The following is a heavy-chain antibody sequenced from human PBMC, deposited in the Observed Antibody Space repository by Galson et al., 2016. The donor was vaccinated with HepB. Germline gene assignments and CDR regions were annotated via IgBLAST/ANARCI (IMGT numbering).Heavy chain of an antibody. CDR2: TYYRSKWYN. J-gene: IGHJ4*02. CDR1: GDSVPSNRAA. D-gene: IGHD2/OR15-2a*01. Sequence: CAISGDSVPSNRAAWNWIRQSPSGGLEWLGRTYYRSKWYNDYAVSVRGRITINPDTSKNQFSMHPNSVTPEDTAVYYCARDLSAHFDYWGQGALVTVSS. V-gene: IGHV6-1*01. CDR3: ARDLSAHFDY.